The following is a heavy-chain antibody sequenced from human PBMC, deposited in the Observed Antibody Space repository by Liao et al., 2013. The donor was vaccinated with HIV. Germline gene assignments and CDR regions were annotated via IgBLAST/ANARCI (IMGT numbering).Heavy chain of an antibody. CDR1: GGSFSGYY. CDR2: ISEVNHNRNT. CDR3: AKGAQDWYFDV. V-gene: IGHV4-34*01. J-gene: IGHJ2*01. Sequence: QVQLQQWGAGLLKPSETLSLTCAIHGGSFSGYYWSWIRQPPGKGPEWIGEISEVNHNRNTKYKPSLQSRVTISVDTSKSQFSLNLTSVTAADSAVYYCAKGAQDWYFDVWAVAPWSQSLQ.